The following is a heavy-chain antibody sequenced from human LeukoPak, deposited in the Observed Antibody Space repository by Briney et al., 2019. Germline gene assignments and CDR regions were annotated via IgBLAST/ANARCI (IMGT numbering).Heavy chain of an antibody. D-gene: IGHD6-25*01. CDR1: GFTFSSYS. V-gene: IGHV3-21*01. CDR2: ISSSSSYI. CDR3: ARDRLGYYYYMDV. Sequence: GGSLRLSCAASGFTFSSYSMNWVRQAPGKGLEWVSSISSSSSYIYYADSVKGRFTISRDNAKNSLYLQMNSLRAEDTAVYYCARDRLGYYYYMDVWGKGTTVTISS. J-gene: IGHJ6*03.